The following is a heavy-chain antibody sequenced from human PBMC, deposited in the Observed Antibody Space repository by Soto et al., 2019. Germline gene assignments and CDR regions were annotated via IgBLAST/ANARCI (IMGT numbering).Heavy chain of an antibody. CDR1: GASISGFY. CDR2: IYATGTT. CDR3: VRDGTKTLRDWFDP. J-gene: IGHJ5*02. V-gene: IGHV4-4*07. Sequence: KTSETLSLTCTVSGASISGFYWSWIRKSAGKGLEWIGRIYATGTTDYNPSLKSRVMMSVDTSKKQFSLKLRSVTAADTAVYYCVRDGTKTLRDWFDPWGQGISVTVSS. D-gene: IGHD1-1*01.